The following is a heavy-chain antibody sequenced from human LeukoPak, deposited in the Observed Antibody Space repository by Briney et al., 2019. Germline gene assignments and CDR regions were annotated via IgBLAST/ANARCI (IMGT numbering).Heavy chain of an antibody. D-gene: IGHD3-22*01. CDR1: GFTFSSYS. J-gene: IGHJ2*01. Sequence: GGSLRLPCAASGFTFSSYSMNWVRQAPGKGLEWVSSISSSSSYIYYADSVKGRFTISRDNAKNSLYLQMNSLRAEDTAVYYCARDLGYDSSGYYTAAGWYFDLWGRGTLVTVSS. CDR2: ISSSSSYI. V-gene: IGHV3-21*01. CDR3: ARDLGYDSSGYYTAAGWYFDL.